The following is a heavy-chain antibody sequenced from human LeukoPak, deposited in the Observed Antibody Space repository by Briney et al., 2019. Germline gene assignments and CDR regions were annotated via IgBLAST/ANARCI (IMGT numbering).Heavy chain of an antibody. CDR1: GFSFSNTW. Sequence: GGSLRLSCAASGFSFSNTWMNWIRLAPGKGLEWVGRVKSKSDGGTAEYAAPVKGRFTTSRDDSKSTLYVEMSSLKIEDTALYYCTPGGKDYVHWGQGTLVTVSS. J-gene: IGHJ4*02. V-gene: IGHV3-15*07. D-gene: IGHD4-17*01. CDR2: VKSKSDGGTA. CDR3: TPGGKDYVH.